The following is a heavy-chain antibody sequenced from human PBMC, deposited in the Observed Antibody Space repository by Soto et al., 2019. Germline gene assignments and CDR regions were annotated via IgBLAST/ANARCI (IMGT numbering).Heavy chain of an antibody. D-gene: IGHD1-26*01. V-gene: IGHV1-18*01. CDR2: ISAYNGNT. J-gene: IGHJ4*02. CDR1: GYTPTNYD. Sequence: QVPLVQSGAEVKKTGASVTVSCKTSGYTPTNYDIGWVRQAPGQGLEWMGWISAYNGNTNSAQKLQGRLTMTTDTSTRTAYMELRSLRSDDTAVYYCARALYRSGTYYAFDNWGQGTLVTVSS. CDR3: ARALYRSGTYYAFDN.